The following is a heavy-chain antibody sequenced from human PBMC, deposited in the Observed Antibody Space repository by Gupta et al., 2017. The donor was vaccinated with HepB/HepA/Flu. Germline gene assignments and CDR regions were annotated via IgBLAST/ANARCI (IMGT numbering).Heavy chain of an antibody. Sequence: QVQLVESGGGVVQPGRSLRLSCAASGFTFSTDAMHWVRQAPGKGREWVAVISYDGSAKYYADSVKGRFTISRDKSKNTLYLQMDSLRAEDAAVYYCARRDSGLDSWGQGTLVTVSS. J-gene: IGHJ5*01. D-gene: IGHD2-21*01. CDR3: ARRDSGLDS. V-gene: IGHV3-30-3*01. CDR2: ISYDGSAK. CDR1: GFTFSTDA.